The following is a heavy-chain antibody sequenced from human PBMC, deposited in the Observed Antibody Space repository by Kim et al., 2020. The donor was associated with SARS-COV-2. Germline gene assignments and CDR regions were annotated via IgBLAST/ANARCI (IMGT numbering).Heavy chain of an antibody. D-gene: IGHD6-19*01. V-gene: IGHV3-7*01. J-gene: IGHJ6*02. CDR3: ATSSRGWYYYGMDV. Sequence: YVDPVKGRFTISRDNAQNSLYLQMNSLGAEDTAVYFCATSSRGWYYYGMDVWGQGTTVTVSS.